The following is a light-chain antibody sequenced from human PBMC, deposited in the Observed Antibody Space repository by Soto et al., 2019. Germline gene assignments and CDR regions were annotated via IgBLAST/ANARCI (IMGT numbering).Light chain of an antibody. CDR1: STDIGRYNY. CDR2: DVS. V-gene: IGLV2-14*03. Sequence: QSALTQPASVSGSPGQSITISCTGTSTDIGRYNYVSWYQQHPGKAPKLIIHDVSTRPSGVSNRFSGSKSGNTASLTISGLQAEDEADYYCCSYTSSSTLGVFGGRTKLTVL. CDR3: CSYTSSSTLGV. J-gene: IGLJ3*02.